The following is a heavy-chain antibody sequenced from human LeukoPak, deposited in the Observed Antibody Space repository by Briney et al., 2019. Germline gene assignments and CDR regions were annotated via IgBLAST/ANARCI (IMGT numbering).Heavy chain of an antibody. CDR3: ASRHYYDSGGYYYWYYFDF. CDR1: GFTFSSFS. V-gene: IGHV3-21*01. J-gene: IGHJ4*01. CDR2: ISSGSSSK. D-gene: IGHD3-22*01. Sequence: GGSLRLSCAVSGFTFSSFSMNWVRQAPGKGLEWVSSISSGSSSKYYADSVKGRFTISRDSAKNSLYLQMNSLRAEDTAVYYCASRHYYDSGGYYYWYYFDFWGHGTLVTVSS.